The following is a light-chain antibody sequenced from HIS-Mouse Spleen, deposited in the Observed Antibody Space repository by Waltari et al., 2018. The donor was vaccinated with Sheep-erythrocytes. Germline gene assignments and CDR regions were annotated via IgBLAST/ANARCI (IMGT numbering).Light chain of an antibody. V-gene: IGLV2-14*01. Sequence: QSALTQPASVSGSPGQSITIACTGTSSDVGGSNYVSCYQQHPGKAPKLMIYEVINRPSGVSNRFSGSKSGNTASLTISGLQAEDEADYYCSSYTSSSTYVFGTGTKVTVL. CDR2: EVI. CDR1: SSDVGGSNY. CDR3: SSYTSSSTYV. J-gene: IGLJ1*01.